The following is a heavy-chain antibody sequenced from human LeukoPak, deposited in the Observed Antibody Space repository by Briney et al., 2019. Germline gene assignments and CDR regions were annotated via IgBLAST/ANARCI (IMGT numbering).Heavy chain of an antibody. V-gene: IGHV4-59*12. D-gene: IGHD2-2*01. CDR1: GGSISSYY. Sequence: PSETLSLTCTVSGGSISSYYWSWIRQPPGKGLEWIGNIFHSGSTNYNPSLKSRVTISVDTSKKQFSLKLTSVTAADTAVYYCARAAYCSSTNCYGFDYWGQGTLVTVSS. CDR2: IFHSGST. J-gene: IGHJ4*02. CDR3: ARAAYCSSTNCYGFDY.